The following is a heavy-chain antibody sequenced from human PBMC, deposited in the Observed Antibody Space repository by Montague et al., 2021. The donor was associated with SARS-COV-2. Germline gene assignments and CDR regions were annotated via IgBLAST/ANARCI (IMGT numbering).Heavy chain of an antibody. CDR3: AHTSIVATISLAYVAYWYFDL. V-gene: IGHV2-5*01. Sequence: PALVKPTQTLTLTCTFSGFSLSTSGVGVGWIRQPPGKALEWLAXXXWXXXKRXSPSLKSRLTITKDTSKNQVVLTMTNMDPVDTATYYCAHTSIVATISLAYVAYWYFDLWGRGTLVTVSS. D-gene: IGHD5-12*01. CDR2: XXWXXXK. CDR1: GFSLSTSGVG. J-gene: IGHJ2*01.